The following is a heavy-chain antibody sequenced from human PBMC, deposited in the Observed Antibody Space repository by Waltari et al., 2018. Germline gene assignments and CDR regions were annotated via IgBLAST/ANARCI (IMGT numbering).Heavy chain of an antibody. Sequence: QLQLQESGPGLVKPSETLSLTCSVSGDSVTRGSYYWGWIRQPPRKGLGWIGIMYYRGSSYSNPSLKSRVTISVDTSKNQFSLKLSAVAAADTAVYYCARAFGSGSYAWFDSWGQGTLVTVSS. CDR3: ARAFGSGSYAWFDS. J-gene: IGHJ5*01. V-gene: IGHV4-39*01. CDR1: GDSVTRGSYY. D-gene: IGHD3-10*01. CDR2: MYYRGSS.